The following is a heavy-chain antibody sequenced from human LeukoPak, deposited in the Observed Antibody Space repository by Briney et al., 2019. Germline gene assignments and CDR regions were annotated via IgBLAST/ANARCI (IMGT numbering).Heavy chain of an antibody. CDR2: ITPSGGST. D-gene: IGHD6-13*01. Sequence: ASVKVSCTASGYTFTSYYMHWVRQAPGQGGEWMGIITPSGGSTSYAQKFQPTLTITSDTSTTTVYMELSSLRSEDTAVYYCASSEQQPNPFDYWGQGTLVTVSS. V-gene: IGHV1-46*01. CDR1: GYTFTSYY. CDR3: ASSEQQPNPFDY. J-gene: IGHJ4*02.